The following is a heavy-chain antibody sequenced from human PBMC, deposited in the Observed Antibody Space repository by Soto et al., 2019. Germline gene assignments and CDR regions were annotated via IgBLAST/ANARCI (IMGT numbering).Heavy chain of an antibody. D-gene: IGHD2-15*01. V-gene: IGHV1-69*13. Sequence: VASVKVSCKASGGTFSSYAISWVRQAPGQGLEWMGGIIPIFGTANYAQKFQGRVTITADESTSTAYMELSSLRSEDTAVYYCARQIVVVVAAKDTGYYYYGMDVWGQGTTVTVSS. J-gene: IGHJ6*02. CDR3: ARQIVVVVAAKDTGYYYYGMDV. CDR2: IIPIFGTA. CDR1: GGTFSSYA.